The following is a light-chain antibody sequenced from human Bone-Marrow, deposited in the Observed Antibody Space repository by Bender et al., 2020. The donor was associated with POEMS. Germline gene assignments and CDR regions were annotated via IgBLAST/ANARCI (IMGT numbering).Light chain of an antibody. CDR2: END. J-gene: IGLJ2*01. CDR1: RSNIGSNY. V-gene: IGLV1-51*02. CDR3: GTWDSSLSDYVV. Sequence: QSVLTQPPSVSAAPGQEVTISCSGSRSNIGSNYVSWYQQLPGTAPKLLIYENDKRPSGIPARFSGSKSGTSATLGITGLQTGDEADYYCGTWDSSLSDYVVFGGGTKLTVL.